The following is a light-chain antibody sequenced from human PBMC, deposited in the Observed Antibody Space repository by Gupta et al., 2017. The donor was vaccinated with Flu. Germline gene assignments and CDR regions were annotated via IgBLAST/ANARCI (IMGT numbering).Light chain of an antibody. CDR1: QSVGSN. CDR2: GAS. J-gene: IGKJ3*01. V-gene: IGKV3-15*01. CDR3: QQGNNWPIT. Sequence: PATLSVSPGERATLSCRASQSVGSNLAWNQQKPGQAPRLLIYGASTRATGFPARFSGSGSGTEFALTISSLQSEDFAVYCCQQGNNWPITFGHGTTVDIK.